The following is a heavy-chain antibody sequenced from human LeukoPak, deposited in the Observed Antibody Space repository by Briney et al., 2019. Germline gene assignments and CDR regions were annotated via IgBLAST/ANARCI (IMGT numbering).Heavy chain of an antibody. D-gene: IGHD2-2*02. CDR3: ARVSFLGYCSSNSCYSSNWFDP. CDR2: ISAYNGNT. CDR1: GYTFTSYG. V-gene: IGHV1-18*01. J-gene: IGHJ5*02. Sequence: ASVKVSCKASGYTFTSYGISWVRQAPGQGLEWMGWISAYNGNTNYAQKLQGRVTMTTDTSTSTAYMELMSLRYDDTAVYYCARVSFLGYCSSNSCYSSNWFDPWGQGTLVTVSS.